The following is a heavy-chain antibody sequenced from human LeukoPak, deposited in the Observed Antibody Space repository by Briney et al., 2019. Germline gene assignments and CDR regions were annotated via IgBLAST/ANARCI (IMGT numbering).Heavy chain of an antibody. D-gene: IGHD4/OR15-4a*01. V-gene: IGHV4-34*01. CDR2: INHSGST. CDR1: GGSFSGYY. J-gene: IGHJ4*02. CDR3: ARDWGYGAGARFDY. Sequence: PSETLSLTCAVYGGSFSGYYWSWIRQPPGKGLEWIGEINHSGSTNYNPSLKSRVTISVDTSKNQFSLKLSSVTAADTAVYYRARDWGYGAGARFDYWGQGTLVTVSS.